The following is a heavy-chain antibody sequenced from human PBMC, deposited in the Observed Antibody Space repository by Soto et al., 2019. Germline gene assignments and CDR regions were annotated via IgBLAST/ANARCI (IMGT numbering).Heavy chain of an antibody. J-gene: IGHJ4*02. D-gene: IGHD2-2*03. CDR1: GFTFSTSA. Sequence: EVQLLESGGGLVQPGGSLRLSCEASGFTFSTSAMSWVRQAPGKGLEWVSTISDSGSTYYADSVKGRFTISRDNSKSTLYLQMNSLRAEDTAVFYCAKVWSEDGYCSRTSCLYYFHHWGQGTLVTVSS. V-gene: IGHV3-23*01. CDR2: ISDSGST. CDR3: AKVWSEDGYCSRTSCLYYFHH.